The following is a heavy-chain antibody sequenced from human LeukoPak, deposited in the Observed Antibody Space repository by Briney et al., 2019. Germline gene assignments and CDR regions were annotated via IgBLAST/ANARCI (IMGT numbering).Heavy chain of an antibody. V-gene: IGHV1-24*01. Sequence: ASVTVSCNISGYTLTDFSMHWVRQAPGKGLEWMGGFNREDDEPIYAPHFRGRVTVTEDTSTDTAYMELSSLRSEDTAVYYCATLDSYYDNSGRPLIPDWGQGTLVTLSS. CDR3: ATLDSYYDNSGRPLIPD. J-gene: IGHJ4*02. CDR1: GYTLTDFS. CDR2: FNREDDEP. D-gene: IGHD3-22*01.